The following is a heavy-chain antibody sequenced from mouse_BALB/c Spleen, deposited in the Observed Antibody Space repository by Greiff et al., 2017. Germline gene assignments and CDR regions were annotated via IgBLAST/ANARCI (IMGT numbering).Heavy chain of an antibody. CDR3: AITTATRAMDY. D-gene: IGHD1-2*01. Sequence: QVQLQQSGAELVRPGTSVKISCKASGYTFTNYWLGWVKQRPGHGLEWIGDIYPGGGYTNYNEKFKGKATLTADTSSSTAYMQLSSLTSEDSAVYYCAITTATRAMDYWGQGTSVTVSS. V-gene: IGHV1-63*02. CDR2: IYPGGGYT. J-gene: IGHJ4*01. CDR1: GYTFTNYW.